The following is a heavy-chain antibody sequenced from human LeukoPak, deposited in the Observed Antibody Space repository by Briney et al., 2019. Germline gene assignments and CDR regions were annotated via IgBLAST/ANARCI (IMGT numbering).Heavy chain of an antibody. CDR1: GGSISSYY. V-gene: IGHV4-59*01. Sequence: SETLSLTCTVSGGSISSYYWSWIRQPPGKGLEWIGCIYYSGSTNYNPSLKSRVTISVDTSKNQFSLKLSSVTAADTAVYYCARVEFATIEYYFDSWGQGTLVTVSS. J-gene: IGHJ4*02. CDR2: IYYSGST. D-gene: IGHD5-24*01. CDR3: ARVEFATIEYYFDS.